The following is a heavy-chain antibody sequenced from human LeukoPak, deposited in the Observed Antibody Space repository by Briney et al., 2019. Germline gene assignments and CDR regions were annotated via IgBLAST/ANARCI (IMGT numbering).Heavy chain of an antibody. Sequence: KPSETLSLTCPVSGGSISSSSYYWSWLRQPPGKGLEWVGYAYHTGSTSSNPSLKSRATMSVDTSKTQFSLRLTSLTAADTAVYYCARDFQRLGSDAFDCWGQGTMVTVSS. CDR3: ARDFQRLGSDAFDC. CDR2: AYHTGST. V-gene: IGHV4-61*01. J-gene: IGHJ3*01. D-gene: IGHD2-15*01. CDR1: GGSISSSSYY.